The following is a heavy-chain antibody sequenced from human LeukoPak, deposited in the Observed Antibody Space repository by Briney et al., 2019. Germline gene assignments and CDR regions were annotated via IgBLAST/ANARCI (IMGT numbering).Heavy chain of an antibody. V-gene: IGHV3-30*03. Sequence: GRSLRLSCAASGFTFSSYGMHWVRQAPGKGLEWVAVISYDGSNKYYADSVKGRFTISRDNSKNTLYLQMNSLRAEDTAVYYCAREMEQQLVDYWGQGTLVTVSS. CDR2: ISYDGSNK. J-gene: IGHJ4*02. CDR3: AREMEQQLVDY. CDR1: GFTFSSYG. D-gene: IGHD6-13*01.